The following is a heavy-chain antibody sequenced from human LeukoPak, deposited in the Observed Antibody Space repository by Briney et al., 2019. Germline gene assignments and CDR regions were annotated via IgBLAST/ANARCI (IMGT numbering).Heavy chain of an antibody. Sequence: SETLSLTCAVYGGSFSGYYWSWIRQPPGKGLEWIGEINHSGSTNYNPSLKSRVTISVDTSKNQFSLKPSSVTAADTAVYYCARGRGIAARGEMGLYYWGQGTLVTVSS. CDR3: ARGRGIAARGEMGLYY. D-gene: IGHD6-6*01. CDR1: GGSFSGYY. J-gene: IGHJ4*02. CDR2: INHSGST. V-gene: IGHV4-34*01.